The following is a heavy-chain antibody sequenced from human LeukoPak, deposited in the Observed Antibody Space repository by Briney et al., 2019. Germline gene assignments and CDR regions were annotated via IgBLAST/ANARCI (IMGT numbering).Heavy chain of an antibody. J-gene: IGHJ4*02. V-gene: IGHV4-39*07. D-gene: IGHD2-2*01. CDR1: GGSISSSSYY. CDR3: ARGIKACSSTSCYFSPFDY. Sequence: SETLSLTCTVSGGSISSSSYYWGWIRQPPGKGLEWIGSIYYSGSTNYNPSLKSRVTISVDTSKNQFSLKLSSVTAADTAVYYCARGIKACSSTSCYFSPFDYWGQGTLVTVSS. CDR2: IYYSGST.